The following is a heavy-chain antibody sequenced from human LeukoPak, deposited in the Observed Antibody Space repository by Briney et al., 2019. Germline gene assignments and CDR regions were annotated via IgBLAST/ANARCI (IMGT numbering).Heavy chain of an antibody. Sequence: RPGGSLRLSCAASGFTFSSYAMSWVRQAPGKGLEWVSAISGSGGSTYYADSVKGRFTISRDNSKNTLYLQMNSLRAEDAAVYYCAKDKLYYYGSGSLFDYWGQGTLVTVSS. CDR1: GFTFSSYA. J-gene: IGHJ4*02. CDR3: AKDKLYYYGSGSLFDY. V-gene: IGHV3-23*01. D-gene: IGHD3-10*01. CDR2: ISGSGGST.